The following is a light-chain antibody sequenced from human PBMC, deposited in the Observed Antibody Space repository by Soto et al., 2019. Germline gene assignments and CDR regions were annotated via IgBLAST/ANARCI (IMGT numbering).Light chain of an antibody. J-gene: IGLJ2*01. CDR3: SSYTGSSTLV. CDR2: DVS. Sequence: QSALTQPASVSGSPGQSITISCTGTSSDVGAYNSVSWYQHHPGKAPKLMIYDVSNRPSGVSNRFSGSKSDNTASLTISGLQADDESDFYCSSYTGSSTLVFGGGTKVTVL. CDR1: SSDVGAYNS. V-gene: IGLV2-14*03.